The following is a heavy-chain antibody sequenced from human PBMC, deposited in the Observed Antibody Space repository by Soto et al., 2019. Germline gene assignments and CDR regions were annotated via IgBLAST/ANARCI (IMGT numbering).Heavy chain of an antibody. J-gene: IGHJ4*01. CDR1: GFTFSLYW. V-gene: IGHV3-7*01. Sequence: GGPLRLSCAASGFTFSLYWMSWVRQAAGGGLWWLGTIKLGVLEKKYVESVKVRFTISRDNAKNPLYLQMDSLRAEDTAVYYCARDSGDGSGASVNHYLDFWGRGTLVTVSS. D-gene: IGHD3-10*01. CDR3: ARDSGDGSGASVNHYLDF. CDR2: IKLGVLEK.